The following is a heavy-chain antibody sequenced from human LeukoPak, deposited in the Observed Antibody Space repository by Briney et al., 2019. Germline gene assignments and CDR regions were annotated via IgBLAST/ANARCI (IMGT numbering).Heavy chain of an antibody. CDR1: GGTFSSYA. V-gene: IGHV1-69*13. CDR3: AKVLDDFWSGYSFDY. D-gene: IGHD3-3*01. J-gene: IGHJ4*02. CDR2: IIPIFGTA. Sequence: SVKVSCKASGGTFSSYAISWVRQAPGQGLEWMGGIIPIFGTANYAQKFQGRVTITADESTGTAYMELSSLRSEDTAVYYCAKVLDDFWSGYSFDYWGQGTLVTVSS.